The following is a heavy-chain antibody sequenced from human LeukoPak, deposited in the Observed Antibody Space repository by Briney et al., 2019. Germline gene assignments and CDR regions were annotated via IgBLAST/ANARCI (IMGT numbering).Heavy chain of an antibody. CDR2: FSGSGGNT. CDR1: GFTFSSYA. D-gene: IGHD5-18*01. V-gene: IGHV3-23*01. J-gene: IGHJ6*03. CDR3: AKAKGSYGYIVGYYYYYMDV. Sequence: PGGSLRLSCAASGFTFSSYAMSWVRQAPGKGLEWVSTFSGSGGNTYYADSVKGRFTISRDNSKNTLYLQMNSLRAEDTAVYYCAKAKGSYGYIVGYYYYYMDVWGKGTTVTVSS.